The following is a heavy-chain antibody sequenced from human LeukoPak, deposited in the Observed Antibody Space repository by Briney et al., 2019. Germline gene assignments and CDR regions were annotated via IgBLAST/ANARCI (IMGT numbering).Heavy chain of an antibody. CDR3: ATDQDGSYFES. Sequence: SETLSLTCSVSGGSITTTRLYWGWIRQSPGKGLEWIGSVSYFGNAYYRQSLLSRATISIDTSKKRISLKLTSVTATDTSIYYCATDQDGSYFESWGQGTLVTVSS. V-gene: IGHV4-39*01. J-gene: IGHJ4*02. D-gene: IGHD3-10*01. CDR1: GGSITTTRLY. CDR2: VSYFGNA.